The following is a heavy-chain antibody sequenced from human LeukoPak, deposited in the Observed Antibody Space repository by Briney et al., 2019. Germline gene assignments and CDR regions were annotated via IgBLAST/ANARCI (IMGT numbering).Heavy chain of an antibody. D-gene: IGHD1-26*01. CDR2: IYYSGST. CDR3: AREVVGPDEDWFDP. J-gene: IGHJ5*02. CDR1: GGSISSYY. V-gene: IGHV4-59*01. Sequence: PSETLSLTCTVSGGSISSYYWSWIRQPPGKGLEWIGYIYYSGSTNYNPSLKSRVTISVDTSKNQFSLKLSSVTAADTAVYYRAREVVGPDEDWFDPWGQGTLVTVSS.